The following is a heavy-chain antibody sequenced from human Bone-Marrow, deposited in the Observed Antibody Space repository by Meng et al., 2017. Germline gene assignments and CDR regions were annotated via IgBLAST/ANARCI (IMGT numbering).Heavy chain of an antibody. J-gene: IGHJ3*02. V-gene: IGHV3-23*01. Sequence: GESLKISCAASGFTFSSYAMSWVRQGPGKGLEWVSAISGSGGSTYYADSVKGRFTISADKSINTAYLQWSSLKDTDTAMYYCARHPRNYYGSNGYYSLDTFDIWGQGTRVTVSS. CDR1: GFTFSSYA. CDR3: ARHPRNYYGSNGYYSLDTFDI. D-gene: IGHD3-22*01. CDR2: ISGSGGST.